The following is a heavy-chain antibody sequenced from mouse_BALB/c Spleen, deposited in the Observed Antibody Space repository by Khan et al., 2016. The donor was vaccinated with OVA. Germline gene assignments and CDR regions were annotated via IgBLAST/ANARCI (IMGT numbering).Heavy chain of an antibody. V-gene: IGHV3-2*02. J-gene: IGHJ2*01. CDR1: GYSITSGYA. CDR3: ARGNYYGYYFDY. CDR2: ISYSGVP. Sequence: EVQLQESGPGLVKPSQSLSLTCTVTGYSITSGYAWNWIRQFPGNKLEWMGYISYSGVPSYTTSLKSRISITRDTSKNQFFLQLTSVTTEDTATYYCARGNYYGYYFDYWGQGTTLTVSS. D-gene: IGHD1-1*01.